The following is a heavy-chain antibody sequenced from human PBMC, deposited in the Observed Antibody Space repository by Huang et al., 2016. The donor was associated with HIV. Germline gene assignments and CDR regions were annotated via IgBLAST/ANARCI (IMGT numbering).Heavy chain of an antibody. D-gene: IGHD3-22*01. Sequence: QLQLQGSGPGLVKPSETLSLTCTVSGGSITSSSYYWGWIRQPPGKGREGVGSLDYSGSTDDHPSLKSRVTVSVDTSKNQFSLKLSSVTAADTAVYYCARHFSYYDSSGYTPWDAFDIWGQGTMVTVSS. CDR3: ARHFSYYDSSGYTPWDAFDI. J-gene: IGHJ3*02. CDR1: GGSITSSSYY. CDR2: LDYSGST. V-gene: IGHV4-39*01.